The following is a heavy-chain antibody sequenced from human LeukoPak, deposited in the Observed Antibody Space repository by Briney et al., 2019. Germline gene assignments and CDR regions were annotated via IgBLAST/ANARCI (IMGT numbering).Heavy chain of an antibody. D-gene: IGHD4-17*01. CDR2: ISNSGGST. CDR1: GFSFSTYG. Sequence: PGGSLRLSCAASGFSFSTYGMHWVRQAPGKGLEWVSVISNSGGSTYYADSVKGRFTISRDNSKNTLYLQMNSLRAEDTAIYHCAKDRRMTTVTCLDYWGQGTLVTVSS. CDR3: AKDRRMTTVTCLDY. J-gene: IGHJ4*02. V-gene: IGHV3-23*01.